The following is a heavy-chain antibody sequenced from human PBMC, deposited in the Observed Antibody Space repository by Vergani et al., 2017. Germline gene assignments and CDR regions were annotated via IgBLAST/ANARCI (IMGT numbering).Heavy chain of an antibody. CDR1: GFTFSSYW. J-gene: IGHJ4*02. V-gene: IGHV3-74*01. CDR3: AMVGRRNSWYFSDGELGY. Sequence: EVQLVESGGGLVQPGGSLRLSCAASGFTFSSYWMHWVRQAPGKGLVWVARINSDGSSTTYADSVKGRFTISRDNAKNTLYLQMNSLRAEDTAVYYCAMVGRRNSWYFSDGELGYWGQGTLVTVSS. D-gene: IGHD6-13*01. CDR2: INSDGSST.